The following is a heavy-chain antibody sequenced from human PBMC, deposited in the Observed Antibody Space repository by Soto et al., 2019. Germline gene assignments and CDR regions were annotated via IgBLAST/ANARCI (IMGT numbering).Heavy chain of an antibody. CDR2: IWYDGSNK. D-gene: IGHD6-13*01. CDR3: ARAPTSSWYRFDPYYFHY. V-gene: IGHV3-33*01. J-gene: IGHJ4*02. Sequence: GGSLRLACAASGFTFSSYGMHWVRQAPGKGLEWVAVIWYDGSNKYYADSVKGRFTISRDNSKNTLYLQMNSLRAEDTAVYYCARAPTSSWYRFDPYYFHYWGQVTLVTDSS. CDR1: GFTFSSYG.